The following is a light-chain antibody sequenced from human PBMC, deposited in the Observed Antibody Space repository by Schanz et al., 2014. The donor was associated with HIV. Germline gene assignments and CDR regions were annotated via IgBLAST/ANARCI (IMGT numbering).Light chain of an antibody. Sequence: QSVLTQPPSMSAAPGQRVTISCAGSAFNIGQNYVSWFQQFPGTAPKLLIYDTDRRSSGIPDRFSGSKSGTSATLVITGLQTGDEADYYCGTWDSRMSVGFVFGSGTKLTVL. V-gene: IGLV1-51*01. J-gene: IGLJ1*01. CDR3: GTWDSRMSVGFV. CDR2: DTD. CDR1: AFNIGQNY.